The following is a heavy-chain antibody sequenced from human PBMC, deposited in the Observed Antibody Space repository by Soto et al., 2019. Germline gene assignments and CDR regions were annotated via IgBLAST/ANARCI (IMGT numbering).Heavy chain of an antibody. V-gene: IGHV1-69*01. CDR3: ARGGGPYVWFNEF. CDR2: IIPVFGTT. D-gene: IGHD3-16*01. J-gene: IGHJ4*02. CDR1: GGLFSSFA. Sequence: QEQLVQSGPEVKKPGSSVKVSCKDSGGLFSSFAISWVRQAPGQGLEWLGGIIPVFGTTNYAEKFQDRVTMTADESTNTAYMELSSLTAGDTAMYDCARGGGPYVWFNEFWGQGTLVTVSS.